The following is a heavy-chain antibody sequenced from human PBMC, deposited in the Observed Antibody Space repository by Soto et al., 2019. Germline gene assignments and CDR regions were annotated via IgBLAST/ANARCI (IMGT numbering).Heavy chain of an antibody. CDR2: ISSRSDI. V-gene: IGHV3-21*01. CDR3: AREYTAWPLAYGLDV. J-gene: IGHJ6*02. Sequence: GGYLRLSCVGSGFTFSTYSINWVRQAPGKGLEWVSSISSRSDIYYADSVKGRFTIPRDNAKNSVSLQMNSLRAEDTAVYYCAREYTAWPLAYGLDVWGQGTTVTVSS. CDR1: GFTFSTYS. D-gene: IGHD2-2*02.